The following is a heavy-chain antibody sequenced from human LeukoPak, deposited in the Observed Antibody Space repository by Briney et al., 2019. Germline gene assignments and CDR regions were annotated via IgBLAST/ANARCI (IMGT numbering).Heavy chain of an antibody. V-gene: IGHV4-59*08. Sequence: PSETLSLTCAVSGGSVNGYFWTWIRQPPGKELQWIGYIYNSEKTNYNPSLRSRVTISLDTSKDQFSLRLSSVTAADTAVYYCARLVRWGQGIDVWGQGSTVTVSS. J-gene: IGHJ6*02. D-gene: IGHD7-27*01. CDR1: GGSVNGYF. CDR3: ARLVRWGQGIDV. CDR2: IYNSEKT.